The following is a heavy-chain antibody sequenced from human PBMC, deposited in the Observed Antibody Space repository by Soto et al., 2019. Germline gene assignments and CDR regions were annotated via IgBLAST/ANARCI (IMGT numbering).Heavy chain of an antibody. V-gene: IGHV3-23*01. CDR3: AKGRSYYYYYGVDV. J-gene: IGHJ6*02. CDR1: GFTFSSYA. CDR2: ISGSGGRT. Sequence: LRLSCAASGFTFSSYAMNWVRQAPGKGLEWVSTISGSGGRTCYADSVKGRFTISRDNSKNTLYLQMNSLRAEDTAVYYCAKGRSYYYYYGVDVWGQGTTVTVSS.